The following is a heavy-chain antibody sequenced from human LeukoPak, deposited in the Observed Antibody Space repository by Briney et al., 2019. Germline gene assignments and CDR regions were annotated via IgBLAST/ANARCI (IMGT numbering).Heavy chain of an antibody. Sequence: SCKASGYTFTGYYMHWVRQAPGKGLEWVTAISYDGSNKYYADSVKGRFTISRDNSKNTLYLQMNSLRAEDTAVYYCASWGYCSSTSCPRTPAYYYYYMDVWGKGTTVTISS. D-gene: IGHD2-2*01. V-gene: IGHV3-30*04. CDR3: ASWGYCSSTSCPRTPAYYYYYMDV. CDR2: ISYDGSNK. CDR1: GYTFTGYY. J-gene: IGHJ6*03.